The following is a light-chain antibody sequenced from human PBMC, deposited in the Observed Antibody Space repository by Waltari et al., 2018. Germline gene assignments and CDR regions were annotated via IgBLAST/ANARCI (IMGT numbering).Light chain of an antibody. CDR1: SLRRYY. V-gene: IGLV3-19*01. CDR3: HSRETFSTRL. Sequence: SSDLTQDPSLSVALGQTVRITCQGDSLRRYYASWYQKRPGQAPILVLYGPDTRPSGIPDRFSGSTAGNTAALTITGAQAEDEADDYGHSRETFSTRLFGGGTRLTV. CDR2: GPD. J-gene: IGLJ2*01.